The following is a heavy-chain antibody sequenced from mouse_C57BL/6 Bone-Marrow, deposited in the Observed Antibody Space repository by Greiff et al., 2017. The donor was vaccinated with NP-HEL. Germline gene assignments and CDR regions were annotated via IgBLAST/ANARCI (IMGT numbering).Heavy chain of an antibody. V-gene: IGHV1-78*01. CDR2: IYPRDGST. CDR1: GYTFTDHT. D-gene: IGHD2-3*01. Sequence: QVQLQQSDAELVKPGASVKISCKVSGYTFTDHTIHWMKQRPEQGLEWIGYIYPRDGSTKYNEKFKGKATLTADKSSSTAYMQLNSLTSEDSAVYFCARGGDGYPSYWYFDVWGTGTTVTVSS. J-gene: IGHJ1*03. CDR3: ARGGDGYPSYWYFDV.